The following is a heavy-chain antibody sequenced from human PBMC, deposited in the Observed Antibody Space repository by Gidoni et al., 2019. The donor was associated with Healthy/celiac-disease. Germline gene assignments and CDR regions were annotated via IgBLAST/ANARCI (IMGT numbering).Heavy chain of an antibody. V-gene: IGHV1-18*04. D-gene: IGHD2-21*02. J-gene: IGHJ6*02. CDR3: ARDLAVTDYYYYGMDV. CDR1: GYTFMNHG. CDR2: VSADDGNT. Sequence: QGQLVQSGPEVKKPGASVKVPCKASGYTFMNHGISWVRQAPGKGLECMGGVSADDGNTKYAQKLQGRVTMTTDTSPSTAYMELRSLRSDDTALYYCARDLAVTDYYYYGMDVWGQGTTVTVSS.